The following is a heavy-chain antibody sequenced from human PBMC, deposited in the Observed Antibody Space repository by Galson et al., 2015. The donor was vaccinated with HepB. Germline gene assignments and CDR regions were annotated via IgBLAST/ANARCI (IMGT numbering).Heavy chain of an antibody. J-gene: IGHJ3*02. V-gene: IGHV1-3*01. D-gene: IGHD3-16*01. CDR2: INAGNGNT. Sequence: SVKVSCKASGYTFTSYAMHWVRQAPGQRLEWMGWINAGNGNTEYSQKFQGRVTITRDTSASTAYMELSSLRSEDTAVYYCARARIRGSTVGDAFDIWSQGTMVTVSS. CDR3: ARARIRGSTVGDAFDI. CDR1: GYTFTSYA.